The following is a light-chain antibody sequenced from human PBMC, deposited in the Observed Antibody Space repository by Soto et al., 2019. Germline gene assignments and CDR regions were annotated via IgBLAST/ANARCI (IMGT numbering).Light chain of an antibody. CDR2: DAS. Sequence: EIVLTQSPATLSLSPGESATLSCRASQSVSGYLAWYQQKPGQAPRLLIYDASNRATGIPARFNGSGSGTDFTLTISSLAPEEFAVDDCQQRGDMITFGQETRLEIK. J-gene: IGKJ5*01. V-gene: IGKV3-11*01. CDR3: QQRGDMIT. CDR1: QSVSGY.